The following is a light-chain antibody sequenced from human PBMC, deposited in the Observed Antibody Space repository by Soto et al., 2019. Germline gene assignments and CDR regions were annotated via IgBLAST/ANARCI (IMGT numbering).Light chain of an antibody. CDR2: GAS. J-gene: IGKJ5*01. Sequence: EIVMTQSPATLSVSPGERVTLSCRASQSVSSNLAWYQQKPGQAPRLLIYGASTRATGLPARFSGSGSGTDFTLTISSLQPEDFATYYCQQLNSYPITFGQGTRLEIK. V-gene: IGKV3-15*01. CDR3: QQLNSYPIT. CDR1: QSVSSN.